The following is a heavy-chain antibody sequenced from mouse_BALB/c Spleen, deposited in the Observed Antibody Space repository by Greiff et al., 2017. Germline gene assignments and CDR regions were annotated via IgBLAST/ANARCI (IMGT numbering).Heavy chain of an antibody. V-gene: IGHV14-3*02. CDR3: AVLYPAY. CDR2: IDPANGNT. Sequence: EVKLVESGAELVKPGASVKLSCTASGFNIKDTYMHWVKQRPEQGLEWIGRIDPANGNTKYDPKFQGKATITADTSSNTAYLQLSSLTSEDTAVYYCAVLYPAYWGQGTLVTVSA. J-gene: IGHJ3*01. D-gene: IGHD2-1*01. CDR1: GFNIKDTY.